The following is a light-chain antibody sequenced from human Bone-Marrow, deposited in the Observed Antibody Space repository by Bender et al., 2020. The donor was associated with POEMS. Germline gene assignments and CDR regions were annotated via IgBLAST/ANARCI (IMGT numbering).Light chain of an antibody. CDR3: CLFAGSSTLM. CDR1: SSDIEYYDL. CDR2: DVS. V-gene: IGLV2-23*02. Sequence: QSALSQPASVSGSPGQSVTISCTGTSSDIEYYDLVSWYQQHPGKAPKLIIYDVSQRPSGVSNRFSGSKSGNTASLTISGLQAEDEADYHCCLFAGSSTLMFGGGTKLTVL. J-gene: IGLJ3*02.